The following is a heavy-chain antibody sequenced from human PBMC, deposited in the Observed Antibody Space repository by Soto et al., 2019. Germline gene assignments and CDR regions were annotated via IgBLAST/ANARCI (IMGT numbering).Heavy chain of an antibody. CDR1: GGSISSYY. D-gene: IGHD4-17*01. CDR3: ATYGGDYFDY. Sequence: QVQLQESGPGLVKPSETLSLTCTVSGGSISSYYWSWFRQPPGKGLEWIGYIYYSGSTNYNPSLKSRVTISVDTSKNQFSLKLSSVTAADTAVYYCATYGGDYFDYWGQGTLVTVSS. CDR2: IYYSGST. J-gene: IGHJ4*02. V-gene: IGHV4-59*01.